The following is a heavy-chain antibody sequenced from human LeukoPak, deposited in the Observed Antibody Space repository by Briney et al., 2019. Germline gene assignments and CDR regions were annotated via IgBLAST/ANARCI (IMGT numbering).Heavy chain of an antibody. D-gene: IGHD1-14*01. J-gene: IGHJ6*03. CDR3: ARLPDYHYYYMDV. V-gene: IGHV4-39*01. CDR2: IYYSGST. Sequence: KPSETLSLTCAVSGGSISSSSYYWGWIRQPPGKGREGIGSIYYSGSTYYNSSLKSRVTMSVDTSKNQFSLKLSSVTAADTAVYYCARLPDYHYYYMDVWGKGTTVTISS. CDR1: GGSISSSSYY.